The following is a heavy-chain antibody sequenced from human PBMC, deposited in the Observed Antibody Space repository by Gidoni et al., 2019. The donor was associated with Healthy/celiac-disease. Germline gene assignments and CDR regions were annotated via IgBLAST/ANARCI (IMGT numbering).Heavy chain of an antibody. CDR1: GFPLSTSGVG. D-gene: IGHD3-22*01. J-gene: IGHJ3*02. CDR3: AHVTMKNDAFDI. CDR2: IYWNDDK. Sequence: QITFKESGPTLVKPTQTLTLTCTFSGFPLSTSGVGVVWIRQPPGKALEWLALIYWNDDKRYSPSLKSRLTITKDKSKNQVVITMTNMDHVETATYYCAHVTMKNDAFDIWGQGTMVTVSS. V-gene: IGHV2-5*01.